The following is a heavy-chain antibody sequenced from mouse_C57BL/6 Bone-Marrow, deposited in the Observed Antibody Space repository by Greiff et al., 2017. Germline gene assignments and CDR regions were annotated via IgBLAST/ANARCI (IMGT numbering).Heavy chain of an antibody. Sequence: EVKLVESGPGLVKPSQSLSLTCSVTGYSITSGYYWNWIRQFPGNKLEWMGYISYDGSNNYNQSLKNRIAITRDTSKNQFFLKLNSVTTEDTATYDCASEWHFYYGYDYYAMDYWGQGTSVTVSS. D-gene: IGHD2-2*01. CDR2: ISYDGSN. CDR3: ASEWHFYYGYDYYAMDY. V-gene: IGHV3-6*01. J-gene: IGHJ4*01. CDR1: GYSITSGYY.